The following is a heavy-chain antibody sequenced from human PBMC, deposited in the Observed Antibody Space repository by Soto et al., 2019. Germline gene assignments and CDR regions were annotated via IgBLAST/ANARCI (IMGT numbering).Heavy chain of an antibody. V-gene: IGHV1-69*13. Sequence: GASVKVSCKASGGTFSSYAISWVRQAPGQGLEWMGGIIPIFGTANYAQKFQGRVTITADESTSTAYMELSSLRSEDTAVYYCARWANTAMVRGHYYYGMDVWGQGTTVTVSS. CDR3: ARWANTAMVRGHYYYGMDV. CDR1: GGTFSSYA. CDR2: IIPIFGTA. J-gene: IGHJ6*02. D-gene: IGHD5-18*01.